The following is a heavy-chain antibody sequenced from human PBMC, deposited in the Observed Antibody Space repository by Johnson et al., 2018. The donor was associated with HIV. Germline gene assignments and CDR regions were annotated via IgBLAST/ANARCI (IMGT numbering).Heavy chain of an antibody. D-gene: IGHD6-19*01. J-gene: IGHJ3*02. Sequence: QVQLVESGGGVVQPGGSLRLSCAATGFSFRSYGMHWVRQAPGKGLEWLAVISYDGSNKYYADSVKGRFTISRDNSKNTLFLQINSLRPEDTAVYYCARIPHVYSRGWLHAFDIWGQGTMVTVSS. CDR2: ISYDGSNK. CDR3: ARIPHVYSRGWLHAFDI. V-gene: IGHV3-30*03. CDR1: GFSFRSYG.